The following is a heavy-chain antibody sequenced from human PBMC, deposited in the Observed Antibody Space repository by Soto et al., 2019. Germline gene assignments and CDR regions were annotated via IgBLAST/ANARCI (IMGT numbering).Heavy chain of an antibody. D-gene: IGHD6-19*01. Sequence: QVQLVQSGAEVKKPGSSVKVSCKASGGTFSSYAISWVRQAPGQGLEWMGGIIPIFGTANYAQKFQGRVTITADKSTSTAYMELSSLRSEDTDVYYCESRNQVAVAGTFDYWGQGTLVTVSS. CDR2: IIPIFGTA. CDR3: ESRNQVAVAGTFDY. J-gene: IGHJ4*02. V-gene: IGHV1-69*06. CDR1: GGTFSSYA.